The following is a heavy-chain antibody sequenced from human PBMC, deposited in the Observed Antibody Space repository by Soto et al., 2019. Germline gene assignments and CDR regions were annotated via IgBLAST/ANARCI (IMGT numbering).Heavy chain of an antibody. D-gene: IGHD6-6*01. Sequence: ASVKVSCKASGYTFTGYYMHWVRQAPGQGLEWMGWINPNSGGTNYAQKFQGWVTMTRDTSISTAYMELSRLRSDDTAVYYCARDLSIAALVYYGMDVWGQGTTVTVS. V-gene: IGHV1-2*04. CDR1: GYTFTGYY. J-gene: IGHJ6*02. CDR3: ARDLSIAALVYYGMDV. CDR2: INPNSGGT.